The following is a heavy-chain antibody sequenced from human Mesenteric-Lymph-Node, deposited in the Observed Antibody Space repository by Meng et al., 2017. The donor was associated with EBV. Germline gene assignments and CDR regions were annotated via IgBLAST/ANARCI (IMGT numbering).Heavy chain of an antibody. J-gene: IGHJ4*02. CDR1: GDSVSNTNVA. CDR2: TYYRSKWYN. V-gene: IGHV6-1*01. CDR3: SRESWRAFDY. Sequence: QVQLQQSGPGLVKPSQTLSLTCASSGDSVSNTNVAWNWIRQSPSRGLEWLGRTYYRSKWYNEYAQSVKGRITINPDTSKSEFSLQLNSVTPDDTAVYYCSRESWRAFDYWGQGTLVTVSS.